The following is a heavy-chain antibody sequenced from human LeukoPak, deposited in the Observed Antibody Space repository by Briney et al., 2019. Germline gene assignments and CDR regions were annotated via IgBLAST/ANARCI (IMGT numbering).Heavy chain of an antibody. CDR3: ARVQFGAAGSFDC. CDR1: GGSISSDTYY. D-gene: IGHD6-19*01. CDR2: IFTSGRT. Sequence: SQTLSLTCTVSGGSISSDTYYWSWIRQPAGKGLEWIGRIFTSGRTYYNPSLRSRVAMSVDTSKNQFSLKLSSVTAADTAVYFCARVQFGAAGSFDCWGQGTLVTVSS. V-gene: IGHV4-61*02. J-gene: IGHJ4*02.